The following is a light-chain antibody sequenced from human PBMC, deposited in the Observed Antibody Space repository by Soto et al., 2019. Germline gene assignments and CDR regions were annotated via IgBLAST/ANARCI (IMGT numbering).Light chain of an antibody. Sequence: ALTQSTGTLSLSPGARATLSSRPSQSVSRNLAWYRQTPGHAPRLLIYAASTRATDTPARFSGSGSGTDFTLTISRVEPADFAVYYCQQYGSSFATFGQGTQVE. J-gene: IGKJ1*01. CDR1: QSVSRN. V-gene: IGKV3-20*01. CDR3: QQYGSSFAT. CDR2: AAS.